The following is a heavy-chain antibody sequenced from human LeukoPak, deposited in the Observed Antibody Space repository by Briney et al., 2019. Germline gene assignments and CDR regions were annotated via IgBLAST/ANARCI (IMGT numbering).Heavy chain of an antibody. D-gene: IGHD6-13*01. Sequence: GRIYTSGSTNYNPSLKSRVTISVDTSKNQFSLKLSSVTAADTAVYYCGGDSSWTSERVDYWGQGTLVTVSS. CDR3: GGDSSWTSERVDY. CDR2: IYTSGST. J-gene: IGHJ4*02. V-gene: IGHV4-61*02.